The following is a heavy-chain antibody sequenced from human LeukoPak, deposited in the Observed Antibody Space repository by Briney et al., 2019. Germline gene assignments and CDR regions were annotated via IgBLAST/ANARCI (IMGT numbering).Heavy chain of an antibody. CDR1: GYTFTSYG. J-gene: IGHJ4*02. CDR3: ARGRITMVRGVVITDY. D-gene: IGHD3-10*01. Sequence: ASVKVSCKASGYTFTSYGISWVRQAPGQGLEWMGWISAYNGNTNYAQKLQGRVTMTTDTSTSTAYMGLRSLRSDDTAVYYCARGRITMVRGVVITDYWGQGTLVTVSS. CDR2: ISAYNGNT. V-gene: IGHV1-18*01.